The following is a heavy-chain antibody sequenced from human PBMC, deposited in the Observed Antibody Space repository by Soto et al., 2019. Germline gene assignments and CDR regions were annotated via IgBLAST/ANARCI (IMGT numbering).Heavy chain of an antibody. CDR2: VIGSGVNV. D-gene: IGHD3-10*01. Sequence: GGSLRLSCTASGFTFSNYAINWVRLAPGKRLEWVSSVIGSGVNVFYADSVKGRFTISRDNSKNTVYLEMNSLRADDTAEYFCAKGSAFECKGAICYPFDHWGRGTLVTVSA. V-gene: IGHV3-23*01. J-gene: IGHJ4*02. CDR3: AKGSAFECKGAICYPFDH. CDR1: GFTFSNYA.